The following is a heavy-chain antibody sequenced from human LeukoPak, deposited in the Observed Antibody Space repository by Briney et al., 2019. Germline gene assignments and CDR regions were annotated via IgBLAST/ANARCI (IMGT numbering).Heavy chain of an antibody. CDR2: ISGSGSST. Sequence: GGSLRLSCAASGFTFSSYAMSWVRQAPGKGLEWVSAISGSGSSTYYADSVKGRFTISRDNSKNTLYLQMNSLRAEDTAVYYCAKVSYYGSGSYYKNYYYGMDVWGQGTTVTVSS. D-gene: IGHD3-10*01. J-gene: IGHJ6*02. CDR3: AKVSYYGSGSYYKNYYYGMDV. V-gene: IGHV3-23*01. CDR1: GFTFSSYA.